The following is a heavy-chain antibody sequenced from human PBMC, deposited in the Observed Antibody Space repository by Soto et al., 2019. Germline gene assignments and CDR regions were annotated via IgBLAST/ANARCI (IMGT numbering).Heavy chain of an antibody. CDR3: ARVSVLDIVVVVAARDY. Sequence: PGGSLRLSCAASGFTFSSYSMNWVRQAPGKGLEWVSYISSSSSTIYYADSVKGRFTISRDNAKNSLYLQMNSLRAEDTAVYYCARVSVLDIVVVVAARDYWGQGTLVTVSS. CDR2: ISSSSSTI. CDR1: GFTFSSYS. J-gene: IGHJ4*02. D-gene: IGHD2-15*01. V-gene: IGHV3-48*01.